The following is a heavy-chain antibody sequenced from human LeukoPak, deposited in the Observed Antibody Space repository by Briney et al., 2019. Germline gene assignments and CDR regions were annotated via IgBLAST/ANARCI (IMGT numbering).Heavy chain of an antibody. D-gene: IGHD6-19*01. CDR2: ISYDGDNK. V-gene: IGHV3-30*04. CDR1: GLTFSSYA. CDR3: AAAEYSSGWWTYYFDY. J-gene: IGHJ4*02. Sequence: GGSLRLSCAASGLTFSSYAMHWVRQAPGKGLEWVAVISYDGDNKYYADSVKGRFTISRDNSKNTLYLQMNSLRAEDTAVYYCAAAEYSSGWWTYYFDYWGQGTLVTVSS.